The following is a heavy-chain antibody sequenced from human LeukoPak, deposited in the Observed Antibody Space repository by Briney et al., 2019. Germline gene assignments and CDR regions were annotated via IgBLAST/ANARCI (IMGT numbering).Heavy chain of an antibody. CDR3: ARERQQLAYFDY. V-gene: IGHV3-21*01. J-gene: IGHJ4*02. Sequence: GGSLRLSCAASGFTFSSYCMNWVRQAPGKGLEWVSSITSSTGYIYYADSVKGRFTISRDNAKNSLYLQMNSLRAEDTAVYYCARERQQLAYFDYWGQGTLVTVSS. CDR2: ITSSTGYI. CDR1: GFTFSSYC. D-gene: IGHD6-13*01.